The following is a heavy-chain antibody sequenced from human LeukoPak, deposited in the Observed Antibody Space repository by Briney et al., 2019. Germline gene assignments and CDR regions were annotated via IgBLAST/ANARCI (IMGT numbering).Heavy chain of an antibody. CDR3: ARLSRIASAGAYSYHSMDV. Sequence: SETLSLTCTVSGGSINSHYWSWTRQPPGKGLEWIGDVYYSGSTNYNPSLKSRVTISLDTSNNEVSLKLSSVTAADTAVFYCARLSRIASAGAYSYHSMDVWGQGTTVTVSS. V-gene: IGHV4-59*11. CDR2: VYYSGST. D-gene: IGHD6-13*01. CDR1: GGSINSHY. J-gene: IGHJ6*02.